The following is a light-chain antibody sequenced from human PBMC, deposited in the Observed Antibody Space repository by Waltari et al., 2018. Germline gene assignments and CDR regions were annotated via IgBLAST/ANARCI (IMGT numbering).Light chain of an antibody. J-gene: IGLJ2*01. V-gene: IGLV1-44*01. CDR3: SAWDDSLNGHVI. CDR2: SNN. CDR1: WSNIGTNV. Sequence: QSLLTQPPSASGTPGQTVTISCSGSWSNIGTNVVSWYQQLPGTAPNLLIHSNNQRPSGVPDRFSCSKSGTSASLASSGLQSADEADYYCSAWDDSLNGHVIFGGGTKLTVL.